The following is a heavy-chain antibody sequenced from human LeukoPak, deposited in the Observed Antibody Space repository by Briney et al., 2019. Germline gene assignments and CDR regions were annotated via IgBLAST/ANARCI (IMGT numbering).Heavy chain of an antibody. D-gene: IGHD2-2*01. CDR2: IYTSGST. J-gene: IGHJ4*02. Sequence: SETLSLTCTVSGGSLSSYYWSWIRQSAGRGLEWIGRIYTSGSTNYNPSLKSRVTMSVDTSKHQFSLKLSSVTAADTAVYYCARDVVTTTGDYFDYWGQGTLVTVSS. CDR1: GGSLSSYY. V-gene: IGHV4-4*07. CDR3: ARDVVTTTGDYFDY.